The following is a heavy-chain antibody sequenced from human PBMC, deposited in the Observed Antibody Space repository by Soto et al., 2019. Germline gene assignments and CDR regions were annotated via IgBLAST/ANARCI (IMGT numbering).Heavy chain of an antibody. CDR3: VKAHSQYYGDYYFDS. CDR1: GFTFDDFA. Sequence: VQLVESGGGLVQPGRSLRLSCAASGFTFDDFAMHWVRQAPGKGLEWVSGISWNSGTIVYADSVKGRFTISRDNAKNSLSLQMSSLRAEDTALYYCVKAHSQYYGDYYFDSWGQGTLVTVSS. J-gene: IGHJ4*02. V-gene: IGHV3-9*01. CDR2: ISWNSGTI. D-gene: IGHD4-17*01.